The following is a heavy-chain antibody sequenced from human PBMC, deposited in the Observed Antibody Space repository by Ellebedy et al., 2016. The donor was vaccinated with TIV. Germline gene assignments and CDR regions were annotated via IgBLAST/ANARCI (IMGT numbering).Heavy chain of an antibody. CDR3: ARGGTLSGSDY. D-gene: IGHD1/OR15-1a*01. V-gene: IGHV3-21*01. Sequence: GESLKISXAASGFTFSSYSMNWVRQAPGKGLEWVSSISSSSSYIYYADSVKGRFTISRDNAKNSLYLQMNSLRAEDTAVYFCARGGTLSGSDYWGQGTLVTVSS. J-gene: IGHJ4*02. CDR1: GFTFSSYS. CDR2: ISSSSSYI.